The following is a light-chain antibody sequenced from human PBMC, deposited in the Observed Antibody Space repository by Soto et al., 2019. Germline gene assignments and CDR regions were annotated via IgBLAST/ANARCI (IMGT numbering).Light chain of an antibody. V-gene: IGKV3-20*01. J-gene: IGKJ1*01. CDR1: QSVSSNY. CDR3: QQYGSSPRT. Sequence: EMVLTKTQGTLSLSPGERATFSCRASQSVSSNYLAWYQQKPGQAPRLLIYGAFKRATGIPDRFSGSGSGTDFTLTISRMEPEDFAVYCCQQYGSSPRTFGQGTKVDIK. CDR2: GAF.